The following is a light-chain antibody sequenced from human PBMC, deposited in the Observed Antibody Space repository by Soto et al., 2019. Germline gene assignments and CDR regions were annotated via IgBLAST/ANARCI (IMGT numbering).Light chain of an antibody. Sequence: QSALTQPASVSGSPGQSITISCTGTSSDVGDYNYVSWYKQHPGKAPKLMIYEVSNRPSGISNRFSASKSGNTASLTISGLQAEDEADYYCSSYASSSTLYVFGTGTKVTVL. CDR3: SSYASSSTLYV. J-gene: IGLJ1*01. V-gene: IGLV2-14*01. CDR2: EVS. CDR1: SSDVGDYNY.